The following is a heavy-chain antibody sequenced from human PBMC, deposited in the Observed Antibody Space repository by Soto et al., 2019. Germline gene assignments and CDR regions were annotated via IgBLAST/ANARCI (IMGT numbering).Heavy chain of an antibody. J-gene: IGHJ6*02. Sequence: SVKVSCKASGGTFSSYAISWVRQAPGQGLEWMGGIIPIFGTANYAQKFQGRVTITADESTSTAYMELSSLRSEDTAVYYCARDPALGFGELPSYYGMDVWGQGTTVTVSS. V-gene: IGHV1-69*13. CDR2: IIPIFGTA. CDR1: GGTFSSYA. CDR3: ARDPALGFGELPSYYGMDV. D-gene: IGHD3-10*01.